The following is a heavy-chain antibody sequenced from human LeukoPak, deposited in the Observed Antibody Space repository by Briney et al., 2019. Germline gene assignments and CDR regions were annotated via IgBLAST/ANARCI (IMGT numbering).Heavy chain of an antibody. V-gene: IGHV4-4*07. CDR3: ARDHCCTNGAPIGP. Sequence: SETLPLXCTDSGGSISSYYWSWIRQPAGKGLEWIGRIYTSGSTNYNPSLKSRVTMSVDTSKNQFSLKLSPVTAADTAVYYCARDHCCTNGAPIGPWGQGTLVTVSS. CDR1: GGSISSYY. J-gene: IGHJ5*02. D-gene: IGHD2-8*01. CDR2: IYTSGST.